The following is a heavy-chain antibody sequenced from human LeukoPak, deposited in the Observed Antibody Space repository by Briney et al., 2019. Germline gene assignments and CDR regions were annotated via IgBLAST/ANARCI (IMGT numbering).Heavy chain of an antibody. CDR2: INPKSGGT. D-gene: IGHD6-13*01. CDR3: ARGAYTSSWLSLDY. Sequence: GASVKVSCKAFGYTFADYYLHWVRQAPGQGLEWMGRINPKSGGTNYAQKFRGRVTMTKDTSINTAYMDLSSLRSDDTAVYYCARGAYTSSWLSLDYWGQGTLVTVSS. J-gene: IGHJ4*02. CDR1: GYTFADYY. V-gene: IGHV1-2*06.